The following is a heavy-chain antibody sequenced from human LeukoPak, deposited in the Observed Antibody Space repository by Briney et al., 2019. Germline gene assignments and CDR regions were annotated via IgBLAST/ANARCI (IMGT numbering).Heavy chain of an antibody. CDR1: GDSLVSGHY. Sequence: SETLSLTCTVSGDSLVSGHYWGWIRQPPGQGLEWVGSIYYSGSTYYNPSLKSRVTISVDRSKNQFSLKLSSVTAADTAVYYCARETPDTAMVSHYYYYYMDVWGKGTTVTVSS. V-gene: IGHV4-38-2*02. CDR3: ARETPDTAMVSHYYYYYMDV. D-gene: IGHD5-18*01. CDR2: IYYSGST. J-gene: IGHJ6*03.